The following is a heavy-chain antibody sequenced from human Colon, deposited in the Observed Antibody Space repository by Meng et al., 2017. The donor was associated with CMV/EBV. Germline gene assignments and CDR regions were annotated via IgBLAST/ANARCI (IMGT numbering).Heavy chain of an antibody. J-gene: IGHJ6*02. Sequence: GESLKISCAASGFIFEDYAMHWVRQVPGKGLEWVSLIDWDGGNTYYADAVKGRFTISRDNSKDSLYLQMNSLRVEDTALYYCAKDLTAYYHTTGGADFSGMAVWGLGTTVTVSS. D-gene: IGHD3-9*01. V-gene: IGHV3-43D*03. CDR2: IDWDGGNT. CDR3: AKDLTAYYHTTGGADFSGMAV. CDR1: GFIFEDYA.